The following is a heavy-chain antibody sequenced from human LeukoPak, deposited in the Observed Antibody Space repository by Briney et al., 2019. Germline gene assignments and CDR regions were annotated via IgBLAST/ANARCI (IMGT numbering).Heavy chain of an antibody. CDR2: IQYDGNNE. J-gene: IGHJ4*02. V-gene: IGHV3-30*02. D-gene: IGHD2-8*01. CDR1: GFTFSNYG. CDR3: AKEDARVSTSNSDFDY. Sequence: GGSLRLSCVASGFTFSNYGIHWIRQSPGKGLECVAFIQYDGNNEWYADSVKGRFGLSRDNSKNTAYMHLNSLRPDDTAVYYCAKEDARVSTSNSDFDYWGQGTLVTVSS.